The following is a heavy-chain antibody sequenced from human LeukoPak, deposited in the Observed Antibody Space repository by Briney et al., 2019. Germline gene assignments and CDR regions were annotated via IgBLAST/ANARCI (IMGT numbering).Heavy chain of an antibody. J-gene: IGHJ4*02. D-gene: IGHD5-24*01. CDR1: GFTVSTNY. Sequence: GGSLRLSCAASGFTVSTNYMSWVRQAPGKGLEWVSMIFRAGNTYYADSVKGRFFISRDISKNTLYLQMNSLSAEDTAVYYCARDPGDGYLFDSWGQGTLVTVSS. CDR2: IFRAGNT. V-gene: IGHV3-66*01. CDR3: ARDPGDGYLFDS.